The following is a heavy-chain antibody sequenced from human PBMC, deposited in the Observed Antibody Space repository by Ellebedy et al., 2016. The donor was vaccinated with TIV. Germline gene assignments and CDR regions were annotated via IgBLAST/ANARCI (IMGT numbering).Heavy chain of an antibody. Sequence: MPSETLSLTCAVHGGSFSGYYCAWIRQSPGKGLEWIGEINESGGTNYNPSLRSRASISVDTSTNQLSLKLSSVTAADTAIYYCAIGRRGSARRGENLYASWSYYHWWGQGTLVTVSS. D-gene: IGHD3-10*01. J-gene: IGHJ4*02. V-gene: IGHV4-34*01. CDR2: INESGGT. CDR3: AIGRRGSARRGENLYASWSYYHW. CDR1: GGSFSGYY.